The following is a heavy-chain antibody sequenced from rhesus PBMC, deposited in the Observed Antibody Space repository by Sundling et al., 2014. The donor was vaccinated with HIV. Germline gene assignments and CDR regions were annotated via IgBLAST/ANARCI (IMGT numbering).Heavy chain of an antibody. CDR3: ASPKYSWNDVYFDY. D-gene: IGHD1-14*01. CDR2: IYGSSGRT. V-gene: IGHV4S9*01. J-gene: IGHJ4*01. CDR1: GGSISDNYY. Sequence: QVQLQGSGPGLVKSSETLSLTCAVSGGSISDNYYWNWIRQPPGKGLEWIGNIYGSSGRTYYNPSLNSRVTISIDTSKNQFSLKLSSVIAADTAVYYCASPKYSWNDVYFDYWGQGVLVTVSS.